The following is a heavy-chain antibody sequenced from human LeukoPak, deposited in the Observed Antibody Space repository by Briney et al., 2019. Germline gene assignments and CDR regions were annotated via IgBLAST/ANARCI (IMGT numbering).Heavy chain of an antibody. V-gene: IGHV4-59*01. D-gene: IGHD4/OR15-4a*01. Sequence: SETLSLTCTVSGDSISSYYWYWFRQPPGKELEWIACIYYSGITHYNPSLKSRVTISLDTSKNQFSLQLRSVTAADTAVYYCAREDPQTRVPEGMDVWGQGTTVTVSS. J-gene: IGHJ6*02. CDR1: GDSISSYY. CDR3: AREDPQTRVPEGMDV. CDR2: IYYSGIT.